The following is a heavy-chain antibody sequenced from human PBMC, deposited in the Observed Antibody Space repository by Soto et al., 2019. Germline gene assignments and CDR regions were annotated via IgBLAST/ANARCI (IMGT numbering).Heavy chain of an antibody. Sequence: SETLSLTCTVSGGSISSYSGSWIRQPPGKGLEWIGYIYYSGSTNDNPSLKRRVTISVDTSKNQFSLKLSSATAADTAVYYCARVRVRVVNYFDNWGQGTWVTVSS. V-gene: IGHV4-59*01. D-gene: IGHD3-10*01. CDR1: GGSISSYS. CDR2: IYYSGST. J-gene: IGHJ4*02. CDR3: ARVRVRVVNYFDN.